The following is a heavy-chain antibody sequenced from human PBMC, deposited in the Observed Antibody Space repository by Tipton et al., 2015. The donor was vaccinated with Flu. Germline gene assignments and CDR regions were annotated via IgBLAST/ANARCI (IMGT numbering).Heavy chain of an antibody. D-gene: IGHD3-10*01. CDR2: ISHSGST. CDR1: GYSISTGYY. CDR3: SRSTYYYGSGSSDY. J-gene: IGHJ4*02. Sequence: TLSLTCAVSGYSISTGYYWGWIRQPPGKGLEWIGTISHSGSTYYKPSLKSRVTISLDTFQNQFSLKLNSVTAADTAAYYCSRSTYYYGSGSSDYWGQGTLVTVSS. V-gene: IGHV4-38-2*01.